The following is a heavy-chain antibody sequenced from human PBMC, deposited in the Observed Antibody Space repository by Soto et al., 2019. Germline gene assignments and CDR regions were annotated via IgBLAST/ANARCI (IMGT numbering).Heavy chain of an antibody. CDR1: GGSISSYY. V-gene: IGHV4-59*01. Sequence: SETLSLTCTVSGGSISSYYWSWIRQPPGKGLEWIGYIYYSGSTNYNPSLKSRVTISVDTSKNQFSLRLSSVTAADTAVYYCARVGLDYGDYSNWFDPWGQGTLVTVSS. D-gene: IGHD4-17*01. CDR2: IYYSGST. J-gene: IGHJ5*02. CDR3: ARVGLDYGDYSNWFDP.